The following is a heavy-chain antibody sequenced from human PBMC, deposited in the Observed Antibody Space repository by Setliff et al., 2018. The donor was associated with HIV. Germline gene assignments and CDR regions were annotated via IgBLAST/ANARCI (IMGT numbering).Heavy chain of an antibody. J-gene: IGHJ4*02. D-gene: IGHD3-3*01. CDR3: AGVSSQFSEWRKDYFEY. V-gene: IGHV1-8*02. CDR1: GYTFTTYD. Sequence: GASVKVSCKASGYTFTTYDINWVRQATGQGLEWMGWMNPNSGNTGYAQRFEGSVTMTWDTSISTAYMELNNVKFEDTAVYYCAGVSSQFSEWRKDYFEYWGQGSLVTVSS. CDR2: MNPNSGNT.